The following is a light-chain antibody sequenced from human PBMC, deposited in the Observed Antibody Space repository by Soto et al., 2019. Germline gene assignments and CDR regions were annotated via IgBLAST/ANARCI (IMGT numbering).Light chain of an antibody. J-gene: IGKJ5*01. CDR1: ERIYSAY. Sequence: EVVLTQSPGTLSLSRGERATLSCRASERIYSAYLGWYQQKPGQAPRLLIYGASSRATGIPDRFSGSGSGTDFTLTISRLEPEDFAVYHCQQYSSSPRTFGQGTRLEIK. CDR3: QQYSSSPRT. V-gene: IGKV3-20*01. CDR2: GAS.